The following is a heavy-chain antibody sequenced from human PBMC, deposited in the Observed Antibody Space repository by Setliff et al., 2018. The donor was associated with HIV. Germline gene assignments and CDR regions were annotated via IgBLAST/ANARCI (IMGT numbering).Heavy chain of an antibody. CDR1: GASISNSNSC. CDR2: IYSSGSP. Sequence: SETLSLTCTVYGASISNSNSCWGWIRQPTGKRLEWLGSIYSSGSPSYNPSLSSRLTISVDTAKNHVSLRLSSVTAADTGVYDCARHRYPPGTSWIYYYYYLDLWGAGTTVTVSS. V-gene: IGHV4-39*01. CDR3: ARHRYPPGTSWIYYYYYLDL. J-gene: IGHJ6*03. D-gene: IGHD6-13*01.